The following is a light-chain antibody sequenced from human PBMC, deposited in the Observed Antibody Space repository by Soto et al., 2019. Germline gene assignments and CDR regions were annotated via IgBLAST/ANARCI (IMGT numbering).Light chain of an antibody. Sequence: QSALTQPRSVSGSPGQSVTISCTGTSSDVVGYNYVSWYQQHPGKAPKLMISDVSKRPSGVPDRFSGSKSGNTASLTISGLQAEDEADYYCCSYAGTYVVFGGGTKLTVL. J-gene: IGLJ2*01. V-gene: IGLV2-11*01. CDR3: CSYAGTYVV. CDR1: SSDVVGYNY. CDR2: DVS.